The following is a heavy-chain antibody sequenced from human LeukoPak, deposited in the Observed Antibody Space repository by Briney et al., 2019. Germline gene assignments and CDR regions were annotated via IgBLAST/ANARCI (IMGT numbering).Heavy chain of an antibody. Sequence: SDTLSLTCTVSGGSISSYYWSWIRQPPGKGLEWIGYIYYSGSGSTNYSPSLKSRVTISVDTSKNQFSLKLSSVTAADTALYYCARVNLGEYYFDYWGQGALVTVSS. CDR2: IYYSGSGST. CDR1: GGSISSYY. CDR3: ARVNLGEYYFDY. V-gene: IGHV4-59*07. J-gene: IGHJ4*02.